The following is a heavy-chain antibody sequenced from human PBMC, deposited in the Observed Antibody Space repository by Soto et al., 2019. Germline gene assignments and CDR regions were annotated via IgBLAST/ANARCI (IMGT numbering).Heavy chain of an antibody. CDR3: ASRYYVAGFDV. D-gene: IGHD3-10*02. J-gene: IGHJ3*01. V-gene: IGHV3-53*01. CDR2: IYSGGST. Sequence: EVQLVESGGGLIQPGGSLRLSCAASGFTVSSHYMSWVRQAPGKGLEWVSLIYSGGSTYYADSVKGRFTISRDSSKNTLYLQMNSLRDEDTAVYYCASRYYVAGFDVWGQGTMVTVSS. CDR1: GFTVSSHY.